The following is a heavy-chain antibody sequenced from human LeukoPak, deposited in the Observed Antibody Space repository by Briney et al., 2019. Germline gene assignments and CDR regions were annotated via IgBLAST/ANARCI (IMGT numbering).Heavy chain of an antibody. CDR1: GGSISSHY. CDR2: IYYSGST. CDR3: ARVEGTYSSSSRLTLDY. V-gene: IGHV4-59*11. D-gene: IGHD6-6*01. J-gene: IGHJ4*02. Sequence: PSETLSLTCTVSGGSISSHYWSWIRQPPGKGLEWIGYIYYSGSTNYNPSLKSRVTISVDTSKNQFSLKLSSVTAADTAVYYCARVEGTYSSSSRLTLDYWGQGTLVTVSS.